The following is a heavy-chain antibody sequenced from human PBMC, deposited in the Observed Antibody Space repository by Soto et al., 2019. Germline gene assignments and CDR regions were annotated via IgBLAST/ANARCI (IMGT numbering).Heavy chain of an antibody. J-gene: IGHJ4*02. D-gene: IGHD3-10*01. V-gene: IGHV3-53*01. Sequence: GGSLRLSCAASGFTVSSNYMSWVRQAPGKGLEWVSVIYSGGSTYYADSVKGRFTISRDNSKNTLYLQMNSLRAEDTAVYYCARSRHYYGSGSYGEFDYWGQGTLVTVSS. CDR3: ARSRHYYGSGSYGEFDY. CDR2: IYSGGST. CDR1: GFTVSSNY.